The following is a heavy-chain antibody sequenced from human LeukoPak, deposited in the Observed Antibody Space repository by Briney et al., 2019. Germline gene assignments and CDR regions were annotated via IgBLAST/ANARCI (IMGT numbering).Heavy chain of an antibody. Sequence: GGSLRLSCAASGFTFSGYWMHWVRQAPGKGLVWVSRIDSDGSITSHADSVKGQFTISRDNAKNTLYLQMNSLRAEDTAVYYCARASLYYYDYMDVWGKGTTVTVSS. CDR2: IDSDGSIT. J-gene: IGHJ6*03. CDR3: ARASLYYYDYMDV. CDR1: GFTFSGYW. V-gene: IGHV3-74*01.